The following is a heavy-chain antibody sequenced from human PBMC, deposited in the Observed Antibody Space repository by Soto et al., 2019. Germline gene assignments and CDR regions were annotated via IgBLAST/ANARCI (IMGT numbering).Heavy chain of an antibody. J-gene: IGHJ6*03. Sequence: QVQLQESGPGLVKSSETLSLTCRVSGGSISNYFWSWIRQPPGKGLEWIGYIFNSGSTIYSPSLKSRVTLTLDTSKTQFSLRLGSVTVADTAIYYCARGPATYDMGVWGKGTTVTVSS. V-gene: IGHV4-59*01. CDR3: ARGPATYDMGV. D-gene: IGHD1-1*01. CDR2: IFNSGST. CDR1: GGSISNYF.